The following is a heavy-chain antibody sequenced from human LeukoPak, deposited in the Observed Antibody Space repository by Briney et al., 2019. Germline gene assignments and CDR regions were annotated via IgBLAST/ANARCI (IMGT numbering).Heavy chain of an antibody. V-gene: IGHV4-59*01. D-gene: IGHD3-10*01. CDR3: ARDGGSGSYYNWFDP. CDR1: GASISSYY. Sequence: SETLSLTCTVSGASISSYYWSWIRQPPGKGLEWIGYIYYSGSTNYNPSLKSRVTISVDTSKNQFSLKLSSVTAADTAVYYCARDGGSGSYYNWFDPWGQGTLVTVSS. J-gene: IGHJ5*02. CDR2: IYYSGST.